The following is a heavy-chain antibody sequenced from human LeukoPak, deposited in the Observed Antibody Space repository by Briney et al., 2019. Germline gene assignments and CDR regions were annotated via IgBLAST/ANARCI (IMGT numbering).Heavy chain of an antibody. Sequence: GASVRVSCKASGYSFTAYYMHWVRQAPGQGLEWMGWINPNSGGTNYAQNFQGRVTLTRDTSINTVYMELSTRSGDTAVYYCTRGVLGAAGIGYFDPWGQGTLVTVSS. J-gene: IGHJ5*02. CDR3: TRGVLGAAGIGYFDP. V-gene: IGHV1-2*02. D-gene: IGHD6-13*01. CDR1: GYSFTAYY. CDR2: INPNSGGT.